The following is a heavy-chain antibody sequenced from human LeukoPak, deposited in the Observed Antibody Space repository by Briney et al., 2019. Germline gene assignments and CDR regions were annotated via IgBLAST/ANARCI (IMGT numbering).Heavy chain of an antibody. J-gene: IGHJ4*02. CDR1: GFTFSSYW. Sequence: GGSLRLSCAASGFTFSSYWMHWVRQALGKGLVWVSRINSDGSSTSYADSVKGRFTISRDNAKNTMYLQMNSLRAEDTAVYYCARENSFSGWYYFDYWGQGTLVTVSS. CDR3: ARENSFSGWYYFDY. CDR2: INSDGSST. V-gene: IGHV3-74*01. D-gene: IGHD6-19*01.